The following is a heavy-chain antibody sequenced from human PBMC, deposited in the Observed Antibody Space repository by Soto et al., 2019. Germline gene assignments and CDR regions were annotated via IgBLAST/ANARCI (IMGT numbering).Heavy chain of an antibody. CDR2: IRIKANSYAT. V-gene: IGHV3-73*01. CDR1: GGTSVGSA. D-gene: IGHD3-22*01. CDR3: TRQPAYYYDSSGYYGTSYYYYGMDV. J-gene: IGHJ6*02. Sequence: ASGGTSVGSARRCVSKASGKGLEWVGRIRIKANSYATAYAASVKGRFTISRDDSKNTAYLQMNSLKTEDTAVYYCTRQPAYYYDSSGYYGTSYYYYGMDVWGQGTTVTVSS.